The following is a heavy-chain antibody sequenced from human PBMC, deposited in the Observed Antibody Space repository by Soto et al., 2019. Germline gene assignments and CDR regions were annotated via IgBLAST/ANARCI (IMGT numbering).Heavy chain of an antibody. CDR3: AAGEASSRNLAPYYLDF. J-gene: IGHJ4*02. CDR1: GGSMRNYF. Sequence: SETLSRTCTVSGGSMRNYFWTWIRQPPGKGLEWIGYIHYSGTTSFFPSYNPSLRSRVTISEDTSKNQFSLKLLSVTTAATAVYFCAAGEASSRNLAPYYLDFWGQGTRVTVS. V-gene: IGHV4-59*01. D-gene: IGHD6-13*01. CDR2: IHYSGTT.